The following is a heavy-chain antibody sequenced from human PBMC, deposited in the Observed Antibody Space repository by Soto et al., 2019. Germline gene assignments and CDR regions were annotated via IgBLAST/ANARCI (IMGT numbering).Heavy chain of an antibody. CDR3: ARGRDIVVVVAASYYGMDV. CDR1: GGTFSSYA. D-gene: IGHD2-15*01. Sequence: QVQLVQSGAEVKKPGSSVKVSCKASGGTFSSYAISWVRQAPGQGLEWMGGIIPIFGTANYAQKFQGRVTIAADESTSTAYMELSSLRSEDTAVYYCARGRDIVVVVAASYYGMDVWGQGTTVTVSS. J-gene: IGHJ6*02. CDR2: IIPIFGTA. V-gene: IGHV1-69*01.